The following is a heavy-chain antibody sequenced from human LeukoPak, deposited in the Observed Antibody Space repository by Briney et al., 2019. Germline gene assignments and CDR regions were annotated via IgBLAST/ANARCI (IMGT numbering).Heavy chain of an antibody. V-gene: IGHV3-9*01. Sequence: GGSLRLSCAASGFTFDDYAMHWVRQAPGKGLEWVSGISWNSGSIGYADSVKGRFTISRDNAKNSLYLQMNSLRAEDTALYYCAKDNDFWSGGGFDYWGQGTLVTVSS. CDR2: ISWNSGSI. CDR3: AKDNDFWSGGGFDY. CDR1: GFTFDDYA. J-gene: IGHJ4*02. D-gene: IGHD3-3*01.